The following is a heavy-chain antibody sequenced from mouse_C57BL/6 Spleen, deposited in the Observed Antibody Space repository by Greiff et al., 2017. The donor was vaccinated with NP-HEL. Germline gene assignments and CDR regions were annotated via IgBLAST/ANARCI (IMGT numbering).Heavy chain of an antibody. CDR3: ARDHPLHYFDY. J-gene: IGHJ2*01. V-gene: IGHV5-16*01. CDR1: GFTFSDYY. D-gene: IGHD2-1*01. CDR2: INYDGSST. Sequence: EVQRVESEGGLVQPGSSMKLSCTASGFTFSDYYMAWVRQVPEKGLEWVANINYDGSSTYYLDSLKSRFIISRDNAKNILYLQMSSLKSEDTATYYCARDHPLHYFDYWGQGTTLTVSS.